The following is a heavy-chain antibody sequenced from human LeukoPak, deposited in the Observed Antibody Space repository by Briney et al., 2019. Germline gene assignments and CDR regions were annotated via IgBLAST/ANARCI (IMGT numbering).Heavy chain of an antibody. Sequence: GGSLRLSCAASGFTFSSYWMHWVRQAPGKGLMWVSRINGDGTITTYADSVRGRFTISRDNARNTLFLQMNSLRAEDSAVYYCVGGKKVGAIEDWLDPWGQETLVTVSS. CDR1: GFTFSSYW. CDR2: INGDGTIT. J-gene: IGHJ5*02. D-gene: IGHD1-26*01. CDR3: VGGKKVGAIEDWLDP. V-gene: IGHV3-74*01.